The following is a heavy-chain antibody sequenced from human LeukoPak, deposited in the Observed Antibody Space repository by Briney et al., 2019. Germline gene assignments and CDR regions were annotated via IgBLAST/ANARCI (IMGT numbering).Heavy chain of an antibody. CDR3: AKGGWFGELFPLDY. CDR2: IWYDGSNK. V-gene: IGHV3-33*06. Sequence: AGRSLRLSCAASGFTFSSYGMHWVRQAPGKGLEWVAVIWYDGSNKYYADSVKGRFTISRVNSKNTLYLQMNSLRAEDTAVYYCAKGGWFGELFPLDYWGQGTLVTVSS. J-gene: IGHJ4*02. D-gene: IGHD3-10*01. CDR1: GFTFSSYG.